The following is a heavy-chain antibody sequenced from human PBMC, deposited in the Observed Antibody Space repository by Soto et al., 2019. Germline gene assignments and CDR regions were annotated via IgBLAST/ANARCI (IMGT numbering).Heavy chain of an antibody. CDR2: ISYDGSNK. Sequence: QVQLVESGGGVVQPGRSLRLSCAASGFTFSSYGMHWVRQAPGKGLEWVAVISYDGSNKYYADSVKGRFTISRDNSKNTLYLQMNSLRAEDTAVYYCAKGHSSSWSGYFQHWGQGTLVTVSS. D-gene: IGHD6-13*01. CDR1: GFTFSSYG. V-gene: IGHV3-30*18. CDR3: AKGHSSSWSGYFQH. J-gene: IGHJ1*01.